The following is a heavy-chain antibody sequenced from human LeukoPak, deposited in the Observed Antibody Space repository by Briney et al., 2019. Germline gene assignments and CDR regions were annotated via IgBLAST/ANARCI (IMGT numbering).Heavy chain of an antibody. CDR2: ISAYNGNT. Sequence: GASVKVSCKASGYTFTSYGISWVRQAPGQGLEWMGWISAYNGNTNYAQKLQGRVTMTTDTSTSTAYMELRSLRSDDTAVYYCARPSTDSSGYYLFLFDYWGQGTLVTVSS. J-gene: IGHJ4*02. V-gene: IGHV1-18*01. CDR3: ARPSTDSSGYYLFLFDY. CDR1: GYTFTSYG. D-gene: IGHD3-22*01.